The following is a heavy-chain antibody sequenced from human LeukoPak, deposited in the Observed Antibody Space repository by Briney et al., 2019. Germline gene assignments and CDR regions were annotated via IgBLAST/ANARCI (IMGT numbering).Heavy chain of an antibody. CDR2: FDPEDGET. CDR1: GYTLTELS. D-gene: IGHD1-26*01. V-gene: IGHV1-24*01. Sequence: ASVKVSCKVSGYTLTELSMHWVRQAPGKGLEWMGGFDPEDGETIYAQKFQGRVTMTRDTSIRTAYMELSRLRSDDTGVYYCARDDYSGTYRPFDYWGQGTLVTVSS. J-gene: IGHJ4*02. CDR3: ARDDYSGTYRPFDY.